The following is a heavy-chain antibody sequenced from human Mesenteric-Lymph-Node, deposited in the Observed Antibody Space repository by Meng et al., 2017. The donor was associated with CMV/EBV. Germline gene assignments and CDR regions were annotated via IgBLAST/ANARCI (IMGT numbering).Heavy chain of an antibody. J-gene: IGHJ6*02. V-gene: IGHV3-21*01. CDR1: GFTLNNNY. Sequence: GESLKISCAASGFTLNNNYMSWVRQAPGKGLEWVSSISSSSSYIYYADSVKGRFTISRDNAKDSLYLQMNSLTAEDTAIYYCTRCGSGNYLYYYDGMDVWGQGTTVTVSS. CDR2: ISSSSSYI. D-gene: IGHD1-26*01. CDR3: TRCGSGNYLYYYDGMDV.